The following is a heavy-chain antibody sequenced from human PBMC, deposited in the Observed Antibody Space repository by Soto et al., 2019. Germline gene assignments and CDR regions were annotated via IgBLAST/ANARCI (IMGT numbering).Heavy chain of an antibody. CDR3: TTSVKVTGLDF. CDR1: GFNFDNAW. CDR2: IKRQSDGGTK. J-gene: IGHJ4*02. V-gene: IGHV3-15*07. Sequence: EVQLVESGGGLVKPGGSLRLSCAASGFNFDNAWMNWVRQAPGKGLEWVGRIKRQSDGGTKDYAAPVKGRFTISRDDSKNMLYLQMNSLKSEDTALYYCTTSVKVTGLDFWGQGTLVTVSS. D-gene: IGHD2-21*02.